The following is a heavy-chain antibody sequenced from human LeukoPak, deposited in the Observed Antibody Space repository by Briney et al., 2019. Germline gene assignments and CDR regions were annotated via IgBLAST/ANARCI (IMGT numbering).Heavy chain of an antibody. D-gene: IGHD6-19*01. V-gene: IGHV6-1*01. J-gene: IGHJ4*02. Sequence: SQTLSLTCAISGDRFSSKIVAWNWIRQSPSRGLESLGRTYYRSKSYYYYAVSMRSLITINPDTSKNQFSLQLNSVTPEDTAVYYCARGAVAEFDYWGQGTLVTVSS. CDR3: ARGAVAEFDY. CDR2: TYYRSKSYY. CDR1: GDRFSSKIVA.